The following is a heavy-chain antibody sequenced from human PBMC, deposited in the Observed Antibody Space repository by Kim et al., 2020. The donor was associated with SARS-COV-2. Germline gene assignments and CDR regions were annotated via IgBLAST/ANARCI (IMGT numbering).Heavy chain of an antibody. D-gene: IGHD1-26*01. J-gene: IGHJ4*02. V-gene: IGHV4-30-2*01. CDR1: GGTISSGGYP. CDR2: IYHSGST. Sequence: SETLSLTCAVSGGTISSGGYPWSWIRPPPGKGLEWIGYIYHSGSTYSNPSLKGLATISVDRSNNQFSLKLSSVTAAATAVYYCARYSGEYYFDYWGQGTLVTVSS. CDR3: ARYSGEYYFDY.